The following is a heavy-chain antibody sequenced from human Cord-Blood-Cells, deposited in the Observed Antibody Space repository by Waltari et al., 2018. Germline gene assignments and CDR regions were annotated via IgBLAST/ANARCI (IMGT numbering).Heavy chain of an antibody. Sequence: QVQLQQWGAGLLKPSETLSLTCAVYGGSFSGYYWSWIRQPPGKGLEWIGEINHSGSTNYNPSLKSRVTISVDTSKNQFSLKLSSVTAADTAVYYCARGPETGSSAAFDYWGQGTLVTVSS. CDR2: INHSGST. D-gene: IGHD7-27*01. CDR1: GGSFSGYY. J-gene: IGHJ4*02. V-gene: IGHV4-34*01. CDR3: ARGPETGSSAAFDY.